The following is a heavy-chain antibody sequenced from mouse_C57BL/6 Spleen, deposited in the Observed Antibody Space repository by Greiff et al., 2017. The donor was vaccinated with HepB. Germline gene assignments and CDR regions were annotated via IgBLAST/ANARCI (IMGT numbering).Heavy chain of an antibody. CDR2: IWRGGST. D-gene: IGHD6-2*01. J-gene: IGHJ4*01. CDR1: GFSLTSYG. Sequence: QVQLQQSGPGLVQPSQSLSITCTVSGFSLTSYGVHWVRQSPGKGLEWLGVIWRGGSTDYNAAFMSRLSITKDNSKSQVFFKMNSLQADDTAIYYGAKPGLVFYAMDYWGQGTSVTVSS. CDR3: AKPGLVFYAMDY. V-gene: IGHV2-5*01.